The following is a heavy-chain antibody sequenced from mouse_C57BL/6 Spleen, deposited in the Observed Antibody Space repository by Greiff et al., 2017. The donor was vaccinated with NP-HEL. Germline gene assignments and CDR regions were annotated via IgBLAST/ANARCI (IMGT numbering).Heavy chain of an antibody. Sequence: EVQLVESGGGLVKPGGSLKLSCAASGFTFSSYAMSWVRQTPEKRLEWVAYISSGGDYIYYADTVKGRFTISRDDARNTLYLQRSSLKSEDTAMYYWTRDLYYGSSPFAYWGQGTLVTVSA. V-gene: IGHV5-9-1*02. CDR1: GFTFSSYA. J-gene: IGHJ3*01. D-gene: IGHD1-1*01. CDR2: ISSGGDYI. CDR3: TRDLYYGSSPFAY.